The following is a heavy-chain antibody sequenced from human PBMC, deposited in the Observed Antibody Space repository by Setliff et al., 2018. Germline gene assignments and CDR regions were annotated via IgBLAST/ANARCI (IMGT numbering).Heavy chain of an antibody. J-gene: IGHJ3*02. V-gene: IGHV3-21*01. Sequence: GGSLRLSCAASGFPFSTYWLNWVRQAPGKGLEWVASTSSTGRYRFYADSVKGRFTVSKDNAKNSVSLDMSGLRAEDTALYYCARGGGGHIVVATFEFDIWGQGTKVTVSS. CDR3: ARGGGGHIVVATFEFDI. CDR1: GFPFSTYW. D-gene: IGHD2-21*01. CDR2: TSSTGRYR.